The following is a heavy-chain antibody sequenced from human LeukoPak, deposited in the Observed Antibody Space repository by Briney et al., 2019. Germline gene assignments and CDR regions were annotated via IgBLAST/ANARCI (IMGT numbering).Heavy chain of an antibody. J-gene: IGHJ4*02. D-gene: IGHD3-22*01. Sequence: GASVKVSCKASGGTFSSYAISWVRQAPGQGLEWMGGIIPIFGTANYAQKLQGRVTMTTDTSTSTAYMELRSLRSDDTAVYYCARVGYYYDSSGYYKTPFDYWGQGTLVTVSS. CDR3: ARVGYYYDSSGYYKTPFDY. V-gene: IGHV1-69*05. CDR1: GGTFSSYA. CDR2: IIPIFGTA.